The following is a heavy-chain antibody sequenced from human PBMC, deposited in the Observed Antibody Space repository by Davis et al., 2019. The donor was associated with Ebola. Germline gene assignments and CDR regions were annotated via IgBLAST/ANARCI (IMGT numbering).Heavy chain of an antibody. CDR2: IRSEATSQ. D-gene: IGHD3-22*01. J-gene: IGHJ4*02. CDR3: ARDGPNYDVDY. V-gene: IGHV3-30*02. CDR1: GFTFTTST. Sequence: GESLKISCVASGFTFTTSTMHWVRQAPGKGLEWVAFIRSEATSQDYGKSVQGRFFISRDDSKNTLYLQMNSLRVDDTAVYFCARDGPNYDVDYWGQGTLVTVSA.